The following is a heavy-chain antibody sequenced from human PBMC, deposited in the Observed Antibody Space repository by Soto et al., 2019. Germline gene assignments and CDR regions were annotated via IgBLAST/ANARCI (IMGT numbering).Heavy chain of an antibody. CDR2: ISAYNGNT. D-gene: IGHD3-22*01. CDR1: GYTFTSYG. J-gene: IGHJ4*02. Sequence: ASVKVSCKASGYTFTSYGISWVRQAPGQGLEWMGWISAYNGNTNYAQKLQGRVTMTTDTSTSTAYMELRSLRSDDTAVYYCARDRARHYYDSSGYSPLVYWGQGTLVTVSS. CDR3: ARDRARHYYDSSGYSPLVY. V-gene: IGHV1-18*01.